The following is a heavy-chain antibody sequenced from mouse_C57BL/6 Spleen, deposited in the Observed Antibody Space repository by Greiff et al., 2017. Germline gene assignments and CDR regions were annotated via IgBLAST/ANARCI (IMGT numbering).Heavy chain of an antibody. CDR2: INPNNGGT. Sequence: EVQLQQSGPELVKPGASVKISCKASGYTFTDYYMNWVKQSHGKSLEWIGDINPNNGGTSYNQKFKGKATLTVDKSSSTAYMERRSLTSEDSAVYYCARGYGSSYWFAYWGQGTLVTVSA. J-gene: IGHJ3*01. D-gene: IGHD1-1*01. V-gene: IGHV1-26*01. CDR1: GYTFTDYY. CDR3: ARGYGSSYWFAY.